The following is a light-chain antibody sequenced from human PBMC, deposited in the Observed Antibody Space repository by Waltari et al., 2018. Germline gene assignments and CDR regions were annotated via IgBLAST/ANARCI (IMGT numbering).Light chain of an antibody. V-gene: IGKV3-20*01. CDR2: GAS. CDR3: QHYVRLPGT. Sequence: EIELTQSTGPLSLSPGERANLPCRASQSVGGTLAWYQQKPGQAPRLLMYGASIRAPGTPDRFSGTGGWTDFSLTISRLEPEDFAVYYCQHYVRLPGTFGQGTKVEIK. CDR1: QSVGGT. J-gene: IGKJ1*01.